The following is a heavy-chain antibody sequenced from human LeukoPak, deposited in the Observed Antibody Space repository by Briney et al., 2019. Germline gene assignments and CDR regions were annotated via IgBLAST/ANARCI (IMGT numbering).Heavy chain of an antibody. CDR3: ARDQEGFDY. V-gene: IGHV1-46*01. CDR1: GYTFTSNY. J-gene: IGHJ4*02. CDR2: IYPRDGST. Sequence: GASVKVSCKASGYTFTSNYIHWVRQAPGQGLEWMGMIYPRDGSTSYAQKFQGRVTVTRDTSTSTVRMELSGLRSEGTAVYYCARDQEGFDYWGQGTLVTVSS.